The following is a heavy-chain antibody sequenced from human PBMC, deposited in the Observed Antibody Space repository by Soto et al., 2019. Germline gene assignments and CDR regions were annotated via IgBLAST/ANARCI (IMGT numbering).Heavy chain of an antibody. CDR2: ISSSGSTI. D-gene: IGHD3-22*01. J-gene: IGHJ5*02. CDR3: ATLGTYYYDSSGP. CDR1: GFTFSDYY. Sequence: VGSLRLSCAASGFTFSDYYMNWIRQAPGKGLEWVSYISSSGSTIYYADSVKGRFTISRDNAKNSLYLQMNSLRAEDTAVYYCATLGTYYYDSSGPWGQGTLVTVSS. V-gene: IGHV3-11*01.